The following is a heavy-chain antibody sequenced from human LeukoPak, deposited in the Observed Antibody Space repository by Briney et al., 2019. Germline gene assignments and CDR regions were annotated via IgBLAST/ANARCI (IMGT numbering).Heavy chain of an antibody. J-gene: IGHJ5*02. Sequence: PSETLSLTCTVSGGSITGYYWSWIRQPAGKGLEWIGRIYTIGRINYNPSLESRVTMSVDTSKNQFSLKLNSVTAADTAVYYCARDSSGSTSSLPGTNWFNPWGEETLVTVSS. CDR2: IYTIGRI. D-gene: IGHD6-6*01. V-gene: IGHV4-4*07. CDR3: ARDSSGSTSSLPGTNWFNP. CDR1: GGSITGYY.